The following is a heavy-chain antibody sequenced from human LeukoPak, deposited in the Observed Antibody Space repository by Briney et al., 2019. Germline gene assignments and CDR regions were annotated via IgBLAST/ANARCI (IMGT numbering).Heavy chain of an antibody. Sequence: GGPLRLSCAASGFTFSSYEMNWVRQAPGKGLEWVSYISSSGSTIYYADSVKGRFTISRDNAKNSLYLQMNSLRAEDTAVYYCARGQSHYGGFTWGYYFDYWGQGTLVTVSS. V-gene: IGHV3-48*03. J-gene: IGHJ4*02. CDR3: ARGQSHYGGFTWGYYFDY. CDR1: GFTFSSYE. D-gene: IGHD4-23*01. CDR2: ISSSGSTI.